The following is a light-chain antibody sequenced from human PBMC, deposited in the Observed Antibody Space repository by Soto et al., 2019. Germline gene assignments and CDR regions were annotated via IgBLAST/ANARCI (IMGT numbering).Light chain of an antibody. V-gene: IGKV3-20*01. J-gene: IGKJ1*01. CDR3: QQYRT. CDR2: EAS. CDR1: QSVSSSS. Sequence: EIVLTQSPGTLSLSPGERATLSCRASQSVSSSSLAWYQQNPGQAPRLLIYEASSRATGIPDRFSGSGSGTDFTLTISRLEPEDFAVYYCQQYRTFGQGTNVDIK.